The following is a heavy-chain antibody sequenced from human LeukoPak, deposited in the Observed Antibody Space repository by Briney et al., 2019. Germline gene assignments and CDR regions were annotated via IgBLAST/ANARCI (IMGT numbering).Heavy chain of an antibody. J-gene: IGHJ4*02. CDR3: ARIPITMVRGVIPPFDY. V-gene: IGHV4-34*01. CDR2: INHSGST. Sequence: SETLSLTCAVYGGSFSGYYWSWIRQPPGKGLEWIGEINHSGSTNYNPSLKSRVTISVDTSKNQFSLKLSSVTAADTAVYHCARIPITMVRGVIPPFDYWGQGTLVTVSS. D-gene: IGHD3-10*01. CDR1: GGSFSGYY.